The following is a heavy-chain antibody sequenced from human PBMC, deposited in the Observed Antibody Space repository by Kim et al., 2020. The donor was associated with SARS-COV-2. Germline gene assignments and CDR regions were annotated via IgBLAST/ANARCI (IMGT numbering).Heavy chain of an antibody. J-gene: IGHJ6*02. D-gene: IGHD4-17*01. CDR3: ARDLDWLSWGDYSYYYYGMDV. CDR1: GFTFSSYS. V-gene: IGHV3-21*01. CDR2: ISSSSSYI. Sequence: GGSLRLSCAASGFTFSSYSMNWVRQAPGKGLEWVSSISSSSSYIYYADSVKGRFTISRDNAKNSLYLQMNSLRAEDTAVYYCARDLDWLSWGDYSYYYYGMDVWGQGTTVTVSS.